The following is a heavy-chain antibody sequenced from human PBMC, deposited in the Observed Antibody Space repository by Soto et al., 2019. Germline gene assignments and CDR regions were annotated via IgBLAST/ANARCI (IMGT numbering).Heavy chain of an antibody. CDR1: GFTFSSYW. CDR3: ARVLPGGGYPHDYFDY. CDR2: IKQDGSEK. D-gene: IGHD2-15*01. J-gene: IGHJ4*02. Sequence: EVQLVESGGGLVQPGGSLRLSCADSGFTFSSYWMSWVRQAPGKGLEWVADIKQDGSEKYYVDSVKGRFTISRDNAKNSLYLQMNGLRADDTAVYYCARVLPGGGYPHDYFDYWGQGTLVTVSS. V-gene: IGHV3-7*01.